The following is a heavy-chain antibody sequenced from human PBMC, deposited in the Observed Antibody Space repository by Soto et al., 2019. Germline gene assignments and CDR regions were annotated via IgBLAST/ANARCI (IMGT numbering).Heavy chain of an antibody. Sequence: GGSLRLSCIASGFTFSDYGMHWVSQAPGKGLEWVGIISYDGTNEYYAESVRGRFTISRDNSKNTLYLQLDSLRPEDTAVYFCAKAEGAGYNYYYWGQGALVTVSS. CDR3: AKAEGAGYNYYY. J-gene: IGHJ4*02. D-gene: IGHD5-12*01. V-gene: IGHV3-30*18. CDR2: ISYDGTNE. CDR1: GFTFSDYG.